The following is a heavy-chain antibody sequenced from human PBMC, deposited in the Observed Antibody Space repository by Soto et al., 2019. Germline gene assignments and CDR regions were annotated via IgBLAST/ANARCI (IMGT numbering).Heavy chain of an antibody. CDR2: IIPIFGTA. J-gene: IGHJ6*02. V-gene: IGHV1-69*01. D-gene: IGHD6-6*01. CDR1: GGTFSSYA. Sequence: QVQLVQSGAEVKKPGSSVKVSCKASGGTFSSYAISWVRQAPGQGLEWMGGIIPIFGTANYGQKFQGRVQNTADESTSTAYMELSSLRSEDTAVYYCARVGAARLLYYYGMDVWCQGTTVTVSS. CDR3: ARVGAARLLYYYGMDV.